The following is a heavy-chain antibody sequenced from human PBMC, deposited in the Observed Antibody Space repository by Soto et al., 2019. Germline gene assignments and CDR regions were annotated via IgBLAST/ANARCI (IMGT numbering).Heavy chain of an antibody. CDR1: GYTFTGYA. CDR3: ARAVAVPAAFDY. V-gene: IGHV1-3*05. D-gene: IGHD6-19*01. J-gene: IGHJ4*02. Sequence: QVQVVQSGAEEKKPGASVKVSCTASGYTFTGYAMHWVRQAPGQRLEWMGWINAGNGNTKYSQKFQGRVTITRDTSASTAYMELSSLRSEDTAVYYCARAVAVPAAFDYWGQGTLVTVSS. CDR2: INAGNGNT.